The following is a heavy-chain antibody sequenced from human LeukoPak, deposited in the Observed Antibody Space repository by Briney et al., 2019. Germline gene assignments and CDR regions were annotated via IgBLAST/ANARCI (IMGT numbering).Heavy chain of an antibody. D-gene: IGHD2-8*01. CDR1: GGSISSGGYS. Sequence: SETLSLTCAVSGGSISSGGYSWSWIRQPPGKGLEWIGYIYHSGSTYYNPSLKSRVTISVDRSKNQFSLKLSSVTAADTAVYYCARGMVDNWFDPWAREPWSPSPQ. CDR3: ARGMVDNWFDP. CDR2: IYHSGST. J-gene: IGHJ5*02. V-gene: IGHV4-30-2*01.